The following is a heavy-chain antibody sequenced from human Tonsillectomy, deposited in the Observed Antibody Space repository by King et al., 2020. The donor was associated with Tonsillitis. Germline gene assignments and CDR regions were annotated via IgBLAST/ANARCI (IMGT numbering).Heavy chain of an antibody. CDR2: IWYDGSNK. CDR1: GFSFRTYG. D-gene: IGHD6-13*01. V-gene: IGHV3-33*01. Sequence: VQLVESGGGVVQPGRSLRLSCAASGFSFRTYGMVWVRQAPGKGLEWVAVIWYDGSNKYYGESVKGRFSISRDNSKNTLYLQMNSLRAEDTAVYYCARDPGIAAAGTTYYYYGMDVWGQGTTATVSS. CDR3: ARDPGIAAAGTTYYYYGMDV. J-gene: IGHJ6*02.